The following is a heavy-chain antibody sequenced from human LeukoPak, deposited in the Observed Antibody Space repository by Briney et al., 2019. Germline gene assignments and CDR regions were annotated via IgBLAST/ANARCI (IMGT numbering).Heavy chain of an antibody. J-gene: IGHJ4*02. D-gene: IGHD6-13*01. Sequence: GGSLRLSCAASGFTFDDYAMHWVRQAPGKGLEWVSGISWNSGSIGYADSVKGRFTISRDNAKNSLYLQMNSLRAEDTALYYCAEDSSSWDGRTFDYWGQGTLVTVSS. CDR3: AEDSSSWDGRTFDY. V-gene: IGHV3-9*01. CDR2: ISWNSGSI. CDR1: GFTFDDYA.